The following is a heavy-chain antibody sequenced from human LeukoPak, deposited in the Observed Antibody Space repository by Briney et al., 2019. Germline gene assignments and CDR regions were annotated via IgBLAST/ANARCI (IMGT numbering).Heavy chain of an antibody. CDR1: GGSFSGYY. J-gene: IGHJ5*02. V-gene: IGHV4-34*01. Sequence: SETLSLTCAVYGGSFSGYYWSWIRQPPGKGLEWIGEINHSGSTNYNPSLKSRVTISVDTSKNQFSLKLSSVTAADTAVYYCVRQLQWLAHNWFDPWGQGTLVTVSS. D-gene: IGHD6-19*01. CDR2: INHSGST. CDR3: VRQLQWLAHNWFDP.